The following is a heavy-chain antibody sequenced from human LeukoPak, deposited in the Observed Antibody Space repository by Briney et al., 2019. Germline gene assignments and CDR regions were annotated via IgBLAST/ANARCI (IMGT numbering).Heavy chain of an antibody. CDR1: GYSFTSYW. D-gene: IGHD2-2*01. J-gene: IGHJ6*02. V-gene: IGHV5-51*01. Sequence: GESLKISCKGSGYSFTSYWIGWVRQMPGKGLEWMGIIYPGDSDTRYSPSFQGQVTISADKSISTAYLQWSSLKASDTAMHYCARHRGAIVVVPAATSTNFYGMDVWGQGTTVTVSS. CDR3: ARHRGAIVVVPAATSTNFYGMDV. CDR2: IYPGDSDT.